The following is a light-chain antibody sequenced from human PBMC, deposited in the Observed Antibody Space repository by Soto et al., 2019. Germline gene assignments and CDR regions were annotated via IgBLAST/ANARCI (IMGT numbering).Light chain of an antibody. J-gene: IGLJ1*01. CDR1: ISDLGIYNY. V-gene: IGLV2-14*01. CDR2: EVT. Sequence: QSALTQPSSLSGSPGQSIAISCSGSISDLGIYNYVSWYQQHPGKVPKLIIFEVTNRPSGVSNRFSGSKSGNTASLTISGLQAEDEADYYCSSYTTSSTRVLGTGTKVTVL. CDR3: SSYTTSSTRV.